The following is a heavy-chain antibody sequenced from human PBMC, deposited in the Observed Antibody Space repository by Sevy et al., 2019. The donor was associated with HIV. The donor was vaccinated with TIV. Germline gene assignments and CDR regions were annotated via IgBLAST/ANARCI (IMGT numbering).Heavy chain of an antibody. D-gene: IGHD5-12*01. CDR2: ISSSTI. V-gene: IGHV3-48*01. CDR3: AREGGYTDQGMDV. CDR1: GFTFNIFS. Sequence: GGSLRLSCAASGFTFNIFSINWVRQAPGKGLEWVSYISSSTIYYADSLKGRLTISRDNAKNSLSLQMNSLRAEDTAVYYCAREGGYTDQGMDVWGQGTTVTVSS. J-gene: IGHJ6*02.